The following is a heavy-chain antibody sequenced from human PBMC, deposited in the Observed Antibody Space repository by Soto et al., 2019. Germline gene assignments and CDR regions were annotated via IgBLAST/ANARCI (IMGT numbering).Heavy chain of an antibody. D-gene: IGHD2-15*01. CDR3: ARGYCSGGSCYSGRDYYYYGMDV. CDR2: IIPIFGTA. CDR1: GGTFSSYA. Sequence: QVQLVQYWAEVKKPGSSVRVSCKACGGTFSSYAISWVRQAPGQGLEWMGGIIPIFGTANYAQKFQGRVTITADESTSTAYMELSSLRSEDTAVNYCARGYCSGGSCYSGRDYYYYGMDVWGQGTTVTVSS. J-gene: IGHJ6*02. V-gene: IGHV1-69*01.